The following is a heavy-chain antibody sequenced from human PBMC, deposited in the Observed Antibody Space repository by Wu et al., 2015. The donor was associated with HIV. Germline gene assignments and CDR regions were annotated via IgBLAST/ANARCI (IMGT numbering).Heavy chain of an antibody. CDR1: GYTFGNYY. D-gene: IGHD4-11*01. V-gene: IGHV1-2*02. CDR2: INPSGGAT. CDR3: ARDATPITTEFDY. Sequence: QVRLVQSGAEVKKPGASVKVSCGTSGYTFGNYYIHWLRQAPGQGLEWMAWINPSGGATIYAEAFEGRVTVTTDTSMKTVYMELESLTSGDTAMYFCARDATPITTEFDYWGQGTLITVSS. J-gene: IGHJ4*02.